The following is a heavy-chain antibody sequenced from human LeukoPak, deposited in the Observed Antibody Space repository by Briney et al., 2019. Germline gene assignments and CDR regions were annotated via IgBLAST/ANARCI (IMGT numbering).Heavy chain of an antibody. D-gene: IGHD3-3*01. Sequence: SETLSLTCTVSGGSLSSYYWSWIRQPPGKGLEWIGYIYYSGSTNYNPSLKSRVPIPVDTSKNQFSLKLSSVTAADTAVYYCARAKWSGEAFDIWGQGTMVTVSS. CDR3: ARAKWSGEAFDI. V-gene: IGHV4-59*01. J-gene: IGHJ3*02. CDR1: GGSLSSYY. CDR2: IYYSGST.